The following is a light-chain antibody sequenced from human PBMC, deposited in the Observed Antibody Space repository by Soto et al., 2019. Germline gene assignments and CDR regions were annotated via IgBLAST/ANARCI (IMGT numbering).Light chain of an antibody. V-gene: IGKV1-5*01. Sequence: QLTQSPSVVSASMGDSVTITCRASEDIGRWLAWYQQKPGDAPKLLIFDASTLHSGVPSTFSGSGSGTDFTLTISSLQPDDFATYYCQHYHSVSPRVTFGGGTKVEI. CDR3: QHYHSVSPRVT. CDR1: EDIGRW. CDR2: DAS. J-gene: IGKJ4*01.